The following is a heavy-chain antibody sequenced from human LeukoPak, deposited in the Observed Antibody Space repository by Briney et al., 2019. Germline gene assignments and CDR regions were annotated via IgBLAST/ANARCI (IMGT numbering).Heavy chain of an antibody. V-gene: IGHV3-23*01. CDR3: AKDSGTAGTKGWDFDY. D-gene: IGHD6-13*01. Sequence: PGGSLRLSCAASGFTFSSYGMHWVRQAPGKGLEWVSAISGSGGSTYYADSVKGRFTISRDNSKNTLYLQMNSLRAEDTAVYYCAKDSGTAGTKGWDFDYWGQGTLVTVSS. J-gene: IGHJ4*02. CDR2: ISGSGGST. CDR1: GFTFSSYG.